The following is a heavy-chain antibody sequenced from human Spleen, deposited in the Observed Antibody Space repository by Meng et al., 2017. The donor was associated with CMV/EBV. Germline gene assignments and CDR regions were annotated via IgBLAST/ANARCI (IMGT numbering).Heavy chain of an antibody. CDR1: GFTFSAYY. CDR2: ISSSGSTI. CDR3: ARDRYYGSGTYYY. V-gene: IGHV3-11*01. Sequence: QVRLVESGGGLGKPGGSLRLSCAASGFTFSAYYISWIRPAPGKGLEWISYISSSGSTIYYADSVKGRFTVSRDNAKKLLYLQMNSLRAEDTAVYYCARDRYYGSGTYYYWGQGTLVTVSS. D-gene: IGHD3-10*01. J-gene: IGHJ4*02.